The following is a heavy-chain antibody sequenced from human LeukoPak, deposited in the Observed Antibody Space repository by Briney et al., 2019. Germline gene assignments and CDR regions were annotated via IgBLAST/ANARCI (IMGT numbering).Heavy chain of an antibody. D-gene: IGHD6-19*01. CDR3: AKDTSSGPRKAFDI. CDR2: ISGSGGSK. V-gene: IGHV3-23*01. CDR1: GFTFSSYD. Sequence: GGSLRLYCAASGFTFSSYDMSWVRQAQGKGGEWGSAISGSGGSKYYADSVKGRFTISRDNSKNTLYLQMNSLRAEDTAVYYCAKDTSSGPRKAFDIWGQGTMVTVSS. J-gene: IGHJ3*02.